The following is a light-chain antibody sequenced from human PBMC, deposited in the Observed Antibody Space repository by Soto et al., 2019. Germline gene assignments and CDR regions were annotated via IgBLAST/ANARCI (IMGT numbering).Light chain of an antibody. V-gene: IGLV2-14*01. Sequence: QSALTQPASVSGSPGQSITISCTGTSSDVGGYYYVSWYQHHPGKAPKLMIYQVSNRPSGVSNRLSGSKSGNTASLPISGLQAEDEADYYCSSSTSSNTFYVFGTGTKGTVL. CDR2: QVS. J-gene: IGLJ1*01. CDR1: SSDVGGYYY. CDR3: SSSTSSNTFYV.